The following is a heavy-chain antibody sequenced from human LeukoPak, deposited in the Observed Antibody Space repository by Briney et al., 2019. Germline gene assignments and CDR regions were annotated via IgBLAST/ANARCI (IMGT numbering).Heavy chain of an antibody. Sequence: SETLSLTCTVSGYSISSGYYWGWIRQPPGNGLEWIGSIYHSGSTYYNPSLKSRVTISVDTSKNQFSLKLSSVTAADTAVYYCARDCSSTSCPLRVDPWGQGTLVTVSS. V-gene: IGHV4-38-2*02. CDR3: ARDCSSTSCPLRVDP. J-gene: IGHJ5*02. CDR1: GYSISSGYY. D-gene: IGHD2-2*01. CDR2: IYHSGST.